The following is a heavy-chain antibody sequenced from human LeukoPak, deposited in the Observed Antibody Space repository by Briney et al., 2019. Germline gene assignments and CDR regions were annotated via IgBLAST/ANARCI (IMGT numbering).Heavy chain of an antibody. Sequence: ASVKVSCKASGYTFTGYYMHWVRQAPGQGLEWMGWTNPNSGGTNYAQKFQGRVTMTRDTSISTAYMELSRLRSDDTAVYYCARGQPYGSGSYPGYWGQGTLVTVSS. J-gene: IGHJ4*02. CDR2: TNPNSGGT. D-gene: IGHD3-10*01. CDR3: ARGQPYGSGSYPGY. V-gene: IGHV1-2*02. CDR1: GYTFTGYY.